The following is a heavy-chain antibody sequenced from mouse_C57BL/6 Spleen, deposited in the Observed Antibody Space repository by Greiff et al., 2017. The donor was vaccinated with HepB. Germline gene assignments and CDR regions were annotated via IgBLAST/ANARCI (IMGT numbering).Heavy chain of an antibody. V-gene: IGHV1-69*01. D-gene: IGHD1-1*01. CDR1: GYTFTSYW. Sequence: QVQLKQPGAELVMPGASVKLSCKASGYTFTSYWMHWVKQRPGQGLEWIGEIDPSDSYTNYNQKFKGKSTLTVDKSSSTAYMQLSSLTSEDSAVYYCARAGSRRDYAMDYWGQGTSVTVSS. J-gene: IGHJ4*01. CDR2: IDPSDSYT. CDR3: ARAGSRRDYAMDY.